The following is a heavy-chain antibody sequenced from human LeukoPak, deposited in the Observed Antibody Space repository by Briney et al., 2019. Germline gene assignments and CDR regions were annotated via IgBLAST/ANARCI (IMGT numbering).Heavy chain of an antibody. Sequence: GGSLRLSCAASGFTFSRYAITWVRQAPGKGLEWVSSISGSDGSTYYADSVKGRFTISRDNSKNTLYLQMNSLTAEDTAVYYCAKAKQWLAPFDYWGQGTLVTVSS. CDR3: AKAKQWLAPFDY. D-gene: IGHD6-19*01. V-gene: IGHV3-23*01. J-gene: IGHJ4*02. CDR1: GFTFSRYA. CDR2: ISGSDGST.